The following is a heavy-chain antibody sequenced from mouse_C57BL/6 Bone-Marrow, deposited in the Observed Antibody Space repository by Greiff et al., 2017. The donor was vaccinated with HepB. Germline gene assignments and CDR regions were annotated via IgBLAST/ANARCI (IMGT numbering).Heavy chain of an antibody. J-gene: IGHJ3*01. V-gene: IGHV5-15*01. CDR1: GFTFSDYG. Sequence: EVKLMESGGGLVQPGGSLKLSCAASGFTFSDYGMAWVRQAPRKGPEWVAFISNLAYSIYYADTVTGRFTISRENAKNTLYLEMSSLRSEDTAMYYCARGYGSSYGFAYWGQGTLVTVSA. CDR2: ISNLAYSI. D-gene: IGHD1-1*01. CDR3: ARGYGSSYGFAY.